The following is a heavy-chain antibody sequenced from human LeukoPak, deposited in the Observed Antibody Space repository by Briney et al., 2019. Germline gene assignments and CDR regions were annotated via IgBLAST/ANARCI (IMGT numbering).Heavy chain of an antibody. J-gene: IGHJ4*02. D-gene: IGHD6-13*01. CDR3: ATDHSYSSSWYNPSMHFDY. CDR2: ISANNGHT. V-gene: IGHV1-18*01. Sequence: GASVKVSCKASGYTFTTYGISWVRRAPGQGLEWMGWISANNGHTNYAQKLQGRVIMTTDTSTSTAYMELRSLRSDDTAVYYCATDHSYSSSWYNPSMHFDYWGQGTLVTVSS. CDR1: GYTFTTYG.